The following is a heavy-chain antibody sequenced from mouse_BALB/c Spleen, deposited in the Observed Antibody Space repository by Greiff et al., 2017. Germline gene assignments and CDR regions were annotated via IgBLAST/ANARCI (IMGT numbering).Heavy chain of an antibody. CDR3: ARGGYGNYFFYYFDY. D-gene: IGHD2-1*01. V-gene: IGHV1-9*01. J-gene: IGHJ2*01. Sequence: QVQLKESGAELMKPGASVKISCKATGYTFSSYWIEWVKQRPGHGLEWIGEILPGSGSTNYNEKFKGKATFTADTSSNTAYMQLSSLTSEDSAVYYCARGGYGNYFFYYFDYWGQGTTLTVSS. CDR2: ILPGSGST. CDR1: GYTFSSYW.